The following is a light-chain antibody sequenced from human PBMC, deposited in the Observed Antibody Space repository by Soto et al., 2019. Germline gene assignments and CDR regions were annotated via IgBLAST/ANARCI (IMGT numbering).Light chain of an antibody. CDR2: GAS. CDR1: QSVAGSY. CDR3: QQYGSSPIT. V-gene: IGKV3-20*01. J-gene: IGKJ5*01. Sequence: ESVLTQSPGTLSLSPGERATLSCRASQSVAGSYLAWYQQQPGQAPRLLIYGASSRATGIPDRLSGSGSVTDFTLTITGLEPEDFAVYYCQQYGSSPITFGQGTRLEIK.